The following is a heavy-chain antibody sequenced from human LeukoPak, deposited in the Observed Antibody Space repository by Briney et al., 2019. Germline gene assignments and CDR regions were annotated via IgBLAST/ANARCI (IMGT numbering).Heavy chain of an antibody. CDR2: INHSGST. V-gene: IGHV4-34*01. Sequence: PSQTLSLTCAVYGGSFSGYYWSWIRQPPGKGLEWIGEINHSGSTNYNPSLKSRVTISVDTSKNQFSLKLSSVTAADTAVYYCASRWPRGFEYWGQGTLVTVSS. CDR1: GGSFSGYY. D-gene: IGHD3-10*01. CDR3: ASRWPRGFEY. J-gene: IGHJ4*02.